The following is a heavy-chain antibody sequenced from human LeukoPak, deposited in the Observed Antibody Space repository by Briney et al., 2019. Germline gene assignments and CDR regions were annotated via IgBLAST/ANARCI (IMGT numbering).Heavy chain of an antibody. J-gene: IGHJ5*01. D-gene: IGHD6-13*01. Sequence: ASVKVSCKASGYTFTGYYLHCVRQAPGQGLEWMGWINPNSGGTNYAQKFQGRVTMTRDTSISTAYMELSRLRSDDTAVYYCARDVLLTRSWYGGWFDSWGQGTLVTVSS. CDR3: ARDVLLTRSWYGGWFDS. V-gene: IGHV1-2*02. CDR2: INPNSGGT. CDR1: GYTFTGYY.